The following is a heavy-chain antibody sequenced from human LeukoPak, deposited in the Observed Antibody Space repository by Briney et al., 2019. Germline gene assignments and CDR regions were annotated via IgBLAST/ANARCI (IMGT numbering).Heavy chain of an antibody. V-gene: IGHV3-48*04. Sequence: GGSLRLSCAASGFTFSSHSMNWVRQAPGKGLEWVSYISSSGSSIYYADSVKGRFTISRDNAKNSLDLQMNSLRVEDTAIYYCARVRGRSTWYGGGLDCWGQGTLVTVSS. D-gene: IGHD2-15*01. CDR2: ISSSGSSI. J-gene: IGHJ4*02. CDR1: GFTFSSHS. CDR3: ARVRGRSTWYGGGLDC.